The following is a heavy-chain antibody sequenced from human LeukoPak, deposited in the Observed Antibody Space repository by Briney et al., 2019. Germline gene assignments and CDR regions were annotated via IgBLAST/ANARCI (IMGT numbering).Heavy chain of an antibody. D-gene: IGHD3-22*01. CDR1: GFTVSSAC. J-gene: IGHJ4*02. Sequence: PGGSLRLSCAASGFTVSSACMTWVRQTPGRGLEWVSVIYSGGGTYYADSVKGRFTISRDSSKNTLYLQMNSLRAEDTAVYYCARGPSTDYYDSSGAIDYWGQGTLVPVSS. CDR3: ARGPSTDYYDSSGAIDY. CDR2: IYSGGGT. V-gene: IGHV3-53*01.